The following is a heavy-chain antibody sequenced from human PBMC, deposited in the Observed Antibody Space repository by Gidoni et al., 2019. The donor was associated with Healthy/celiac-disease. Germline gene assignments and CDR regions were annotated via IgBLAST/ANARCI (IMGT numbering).Heavy chain of an antibody. CDR2: INHSGST. J-gene: IGHJ6*02. V-gene: IGHV4-34*01. Sequence: QVQLQQWGAGLLKPSETLSVTGAGYGGSFSGYYWSWIRQPPGKGLEWTGEINHSGSTNYNPSLKSRFTISVDTSKNQFSLKLSSVTAADTAVYYCAEYYYGMDVWGQGTTVTVSS. CDR3: AEYYYGMDV. CDR1: GGSFSGYY.